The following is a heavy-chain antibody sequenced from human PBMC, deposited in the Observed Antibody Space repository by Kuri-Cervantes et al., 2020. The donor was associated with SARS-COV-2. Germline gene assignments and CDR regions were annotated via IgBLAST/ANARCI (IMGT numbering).Heavy chain of an antibody. V-gene: IGHV1-8*01. CDR3: ARRFYGSSWYNYYYYGMDV. J-gene: IGHJ6*02. CDR2: MNPNSGNT. Sequence: VSVKVSCKASGYTFTSYDINWVRQATGQGLEWMGWMNPNSGNTGYAQKFQGRVTMTRNTSISTAYMELSSLRSEDTAVYYCARRFYGSSWYNYYYYGMDVWGQGTTVTVSS. CDR1: GYTFTSYD. D-gene: IGHD6-13*01.